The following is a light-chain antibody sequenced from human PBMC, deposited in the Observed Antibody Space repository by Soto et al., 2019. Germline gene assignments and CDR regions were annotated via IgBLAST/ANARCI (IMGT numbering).Light chain of an antibody. CDR3: SSYSGSDNFVV. J-gene: IGLJ2*01. CDR2: EVI. V-gene: IGLV2-8*01. Sequence: QSALTQPPSASGSPGQSVTISCAGTSSDVGGYNFVSWYQQHPGKVPKLMIYEVIKRPSGVPDRFSGSKSGNTASLTVSGHHAEDEADSYCSSYSGSDNFVVFGGGTKLTVL. CDR1: SSDVGGYNF.